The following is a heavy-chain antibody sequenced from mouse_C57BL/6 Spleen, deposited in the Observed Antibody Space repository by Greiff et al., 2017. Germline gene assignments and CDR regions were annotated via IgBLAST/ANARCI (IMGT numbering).Heavy chain of an antibody. Sequence: VQLQQSGPELVKPGASVKISCKASGYTFTDYYMNWVKQSHGKSLEWIGDINPNNGGTSYNQKFKGKATLTVDKSSSTAYMELRSLTSEDSAVYYCARDRRLGYFDYWGQGTTLTVSS. CDR2: INPNNGGT. J-gene: IGHJ2*01. CDR3: ARDRRLGYFDY. D-gene: IGHD2-4*01. V-gene: IGHV1-26*01. CDR1: GYTFTDYY.